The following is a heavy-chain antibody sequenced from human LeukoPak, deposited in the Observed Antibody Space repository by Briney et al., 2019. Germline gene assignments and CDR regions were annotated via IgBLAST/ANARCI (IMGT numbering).Heavy chain of an antibody. V-gene: IGHV3-74*01. CDR3: ARDESVTGPTTFDY. D-gene: IGHD6-19*01. CDR2: INTDESNI. J-gene: IGHJ4*02. CDR1: GFTFRSFW. Sequence: GGSLRLSCAASGFTFRSFWMHWVRHVPGKGLVWVSRINTDESNIIYADSVKGRFTISRDNAKNTLYLQMNSLRAEDTAIYYCARDESVTGPTTFDYWGRGTLVIVSS.